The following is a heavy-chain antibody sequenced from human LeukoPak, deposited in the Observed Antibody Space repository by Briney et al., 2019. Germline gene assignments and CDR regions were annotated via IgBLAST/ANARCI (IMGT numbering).Heavy chain of an antibody. J-gene: IGHJ2*01. CDR1: GGPISGHY. D-gene: IGHD4-17*01. Sequence: SQTVSLTCTVSGGPISGHYWSWIRQPPGKGLEWIGYISYSGRTNYNPSLQTRTTISLDTSKRQFSLNLNSVTAADTDVYYCARDGDYDWYFDLWGRDTLVTVSS. V-gene: IGHV4-59*11. CDR2: ISYSGRT. CDR3: ARDGDYDWYFDL.